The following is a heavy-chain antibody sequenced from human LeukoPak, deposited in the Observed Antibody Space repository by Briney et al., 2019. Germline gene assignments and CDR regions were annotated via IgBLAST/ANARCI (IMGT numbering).Heavy chain of an antibody. CDR3: AKDISDGCNPVYFEY. V-gene: IGHV3-43*02. D-gene: IGHD5-24*01. CDR2: ISGDGGST. J-gene: IGHJ4*02. CDR1: GFTFDDYA. Sequence: PGGSLRLSCAASGFTFDDYAMHWVRQAPGKGLEWVSLISGDGGSTYYADSVKGRFTISRDNSKNSLYPQMNSLRTEDTALYYCAKDISDGCNPVYFEYWGQGTLAAVTS.